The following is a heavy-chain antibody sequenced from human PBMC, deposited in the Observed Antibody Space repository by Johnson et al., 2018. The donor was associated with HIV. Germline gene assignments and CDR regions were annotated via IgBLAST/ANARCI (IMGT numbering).Heavy chain of an antibody. Sequence: QVQLVESGGGVVQPGGSLRLSCAASGFTFSSYGMHWVRQAPGKGLEWVAFIRYDGSNKYYADSVKGRFTISRDNSKITLYLQMNSLRAEDTAVYYCAKDQYYYDSSGYSDAFDIWGQGTMVTVSS. CDR3: AKDQYYYDSSGYSDAFDI. CDR2: IRYDGSNK. CDR1: GFTFSSYG. V-gene: IGHV3-30*02. D-gene: IGHD3-22*01. J-gene: IGHJ3*02.